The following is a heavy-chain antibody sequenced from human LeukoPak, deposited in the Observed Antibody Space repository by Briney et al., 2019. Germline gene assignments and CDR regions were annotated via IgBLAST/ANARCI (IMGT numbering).Heavy chain of an antibody. J-gene: IGHJ4*02. CDR3: VRLKPNYYTSQTHNNGYFDS. CDR2: MYYSGST. Sequence: SETLSLTCTVSGGSISSSSYYWGWIRQPPGKGLEWIGSMYYSGSTYYNPSLKSRVTISVDTSQNQFSLRLRSVTAADTAIYYCVRLKPNYYTSQTHNNGYFDSWGQGSRVTVSS. D-gene: IGHD3-10*01. V-gene: IGHV4-39*07. CDR1: GGSISSSSYY.